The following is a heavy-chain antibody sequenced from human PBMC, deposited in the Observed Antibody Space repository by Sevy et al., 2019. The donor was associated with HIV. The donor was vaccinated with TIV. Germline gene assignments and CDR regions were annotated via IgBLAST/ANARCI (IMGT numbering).Heavy chain of an antibody. V-gene: IGHV4-4*02. D-gene: IGHD3-16*01. Sequence: SETLSLTCAVSGGSISSVNWWHWVRQPPGKGLEWIGEIYHSGSTNYNPSLKSRVTISVDNSKNQFSLKLSSVTAADTAVYYCARGGETPRGFDPWRQGSLVTVSS. CDR3: ARGGETPRGFDP. CDR2: IYHSGST. CDR1: GGSISSVNW. J-gene: IGHJ5*02.